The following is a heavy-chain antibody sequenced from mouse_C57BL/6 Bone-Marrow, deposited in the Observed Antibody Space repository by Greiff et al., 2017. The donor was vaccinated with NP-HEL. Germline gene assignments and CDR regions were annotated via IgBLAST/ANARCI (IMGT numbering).Heavy chain of an antibody. J-gene: IGHJ4*01. CDR3: ARSELWLRYAMGY. Sequence: VQLQQPGAELVKPGASVKLSCKASGYTFTSYWMHWVKQRPGQGLEWIGMIHPNSGSTNYNEKFKSKATLTVDKSSSTAYMQLSSLTSEDSAVYYCARSELWLRYAMGYWGQGTSVTVSS. V-gene: IGHV1-64*01. CDR1: GYTFTSYW. D-gene: IGHD2-2*01. CDR2: IHPNSGST.